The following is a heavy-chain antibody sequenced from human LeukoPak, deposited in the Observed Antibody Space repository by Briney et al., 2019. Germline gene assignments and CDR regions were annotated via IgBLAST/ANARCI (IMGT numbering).Heavy chain of an antibody. CDR2: IYYSGST. CDR1: GGSISSGSYY. J-gene: IGHJ4*02. D-gene: IGHD4-11*01. CDR3: ARLRPHYSNYDLGYLDY. V-gene: IGHV4-39*01. Sequence: KTSETLSLTCTVSGGSISSGSYYWVWIRQPPGKGLEWIGSIYYSGSTYYNPSLKSRVTISVDTSKNQFSLKLSSVTAADTAVYYCARLRPHYSNYDLGYLDYWGQGTLVTVSS.